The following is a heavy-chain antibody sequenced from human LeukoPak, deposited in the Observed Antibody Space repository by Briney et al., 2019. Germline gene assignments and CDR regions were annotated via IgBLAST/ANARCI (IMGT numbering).Heavy chain of an antibody. J-gene: IGHJ4*02. Sequence: PGGSLRLSCVASGFTFSNYWMSWVRQAPGKGLEWVANIKQDGSEKYYVDSVKGRFTISRDNAKNSLYLEMNSLRADDTAVYYCARAAMVRGGGDYWGQGTLVTVSS. V-gene: IGHV3-7*01. CDR2: IKQDGSEK. CDR3: ARAAMVRGGGDY. CDR1: GFTFSNYW. D-gene: IGHD3-10*01.